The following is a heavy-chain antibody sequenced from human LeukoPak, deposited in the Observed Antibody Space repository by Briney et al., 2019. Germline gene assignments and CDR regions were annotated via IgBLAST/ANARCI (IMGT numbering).Heavy chain of an antibody. Sequence: ASVKVSCKASGYTFTGYYMHWARQAPGQGLEGMGWINPNSGGTNYAQKFQGRVTMTRDTSISTAYMELSRLRSDVTAVYYCARVVSNGDYLYDYWGQGTLVTVSS. CDR3: ARVVSNGDYLYDY. CDR1: GYTFTGYY. CDR2: INPNSGGT. V-gene: IGHV1-2*02. J-gene: IGHJ4*02. D-gene: IGHD4-17*01.